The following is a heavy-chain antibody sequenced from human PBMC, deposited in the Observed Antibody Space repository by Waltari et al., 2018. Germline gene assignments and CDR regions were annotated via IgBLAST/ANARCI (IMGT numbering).Heavy chain of an antibody. Sequence: EVQLVESGGGLIQPGGSLRLSCAASGFTVCRNYMSWVRQAPGKGLEWVSIIYSGGSTYYADSVKGRFTISRDNSKNTVYLQMNSLRAEDTAVYFCARERGGYDFWSGYFDHYGMDVWGQGTTVTVSS. CDR2: IYSGGST. CDR1: GFTVCRNY. D-gene: IGHD3-3*01. CDR3: ARERGGYDFWSGYFDHYGMDV. V-gene: IGHV3-53*01. J-gene: IGHJ6*02.